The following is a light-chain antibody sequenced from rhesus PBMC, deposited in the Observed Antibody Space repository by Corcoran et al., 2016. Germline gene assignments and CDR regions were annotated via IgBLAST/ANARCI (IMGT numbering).Light chain of an antibody. Sequence: DIVMTQTPLSLPVTPGEPASISCRSSQSLLHTDGYTYLDGYLQKPGQSPQSLIYGGSNSSSGVPDRFSGSGSGTDCTMKISKVEAEDVGVYDCMHHKALPFTFGHGTKLDIK. V-gene: IGKV2-61*01. CDR3: MHHKALPFT. CDR1: QSLLHTDGYTY. J-gene: IGKJ3*01. CDR2: GGS.